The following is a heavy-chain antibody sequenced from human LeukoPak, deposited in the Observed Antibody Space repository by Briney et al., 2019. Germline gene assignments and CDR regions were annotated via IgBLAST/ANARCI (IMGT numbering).Heavy chain of an antibody. CDR2: INPNSGGT. D-gene: IGHD3-22*01. CDR1: GYTFTGYY. Sequence: GASVKVSCKASGYTFTGYYMHWVRQAPGQGLEWMGWINPNSGGTNYAQKFQGWVTMTRDTPISTAYMELSRLRSDDTAVYYCARSITYDSSGYYLNWGQGTLVTVSS. V-gene: IGHV1-2*04. CDR3: ARSITYDSSGYYLN. J-gene: IGHJ4*02.